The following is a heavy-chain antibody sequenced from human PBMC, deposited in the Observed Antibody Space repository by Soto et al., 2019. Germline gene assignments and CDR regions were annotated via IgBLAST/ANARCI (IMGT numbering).Heavy chain of an antibody. CDR3: ARTTYYYDSSGLYYFDY. Sequence: SGPTLVNPTQTLTLTCTFSGFSLSTSGMCVSWIRQPPGKALEWLALIDWDDDKYYSTPLKTRLTISKDTSKNQVVLTMTNMDPVDTATYYCARTTYYYDSSGLYYFDYWGQGTLVTVSS. CDR1: GFSLSTSGMC. V-gene: IGHV2-70*01. D-gene: IGHD3-22*01. CDR2: IDWDDDK. J-gene: IGHJ4*02.